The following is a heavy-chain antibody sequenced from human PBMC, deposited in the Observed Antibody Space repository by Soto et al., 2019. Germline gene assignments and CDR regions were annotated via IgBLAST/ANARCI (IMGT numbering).Heavy chain of an antibody. J-gene: IGHJ2*01. CDR1: GFTFSSYG. CDR2: ISGSGGST. CDR3: AKGWAPNWFFDL. Sequence: GGSLRLSCAASGFTFSSYGMSWVRQTPGKGLEWVSSISGSGGSTDYADSVKGRFTISRDNSKNTLYLQMNSLRAEDAAVYYCAKGWAPNWFFDLWGRGTMV. V-gene: IGHV3-23*01. D-gene: IGHD3-16*01.